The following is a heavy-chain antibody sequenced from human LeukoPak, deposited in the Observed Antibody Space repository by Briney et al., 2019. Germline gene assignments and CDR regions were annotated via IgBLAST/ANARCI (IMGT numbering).Heavy chain of an antibody. D-gene: IGHD2/OR15-2a*01. V-gene: IGHV3-66*01. CDR3: ARDVKSYYHYMDV. J-gene: IGHJ6*03. Sequence: GGSLRLSCAASGFTVSSNYMSWVRQAPGKGLEWVSVIYSGGSTYYAASVKGRFTISRDNSKNTLYLQLNSLRAEDTAVYYCARDVKSYYHYMDVWGKGTTVTISS. CDR2: IYSGGST. CDR1: GFTVSSNY.